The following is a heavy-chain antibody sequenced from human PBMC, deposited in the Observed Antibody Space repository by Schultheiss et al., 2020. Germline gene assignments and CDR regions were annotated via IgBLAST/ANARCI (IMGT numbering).Heavy chain of an antibody. CDR1: GASISSGGYS. Sequence: SETLSLTCAVSGASISSGGYSWSWIRQPPGKGLEWIGYIYHSGSTYYNPSLKSRVTISVDTSKNQFSLKLSSVTAADTAVYYCARHADGMDVWGQGTTVTVSS. CDR2: IYHSGST. V-gene: IGHV4-30-2*03. J-gene: IGHJ6*02. CDR3: ARHADGMDV.